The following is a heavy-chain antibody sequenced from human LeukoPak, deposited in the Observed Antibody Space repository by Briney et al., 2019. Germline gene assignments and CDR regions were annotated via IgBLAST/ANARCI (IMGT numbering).Heavy chain of an antibody. CDR2: TNHSGST. V-gene: IGHV4-34*01. CDR1: GGSFSGYY. J-gene: IGHJ5*02. CDR3: ARAPPVLPGGNWFDP. D-gene: IGHD2-2*01. Sequence: SETLSLTCAVYGGSFSGYYWSWIRQPPGKGLEWIGETNHSGSTNYNPSLKSRVTISVDTSKNQFSLKLSSVTAADTAVYYCARAPPVLPGGNWFDPWGQGTLVTVSS.